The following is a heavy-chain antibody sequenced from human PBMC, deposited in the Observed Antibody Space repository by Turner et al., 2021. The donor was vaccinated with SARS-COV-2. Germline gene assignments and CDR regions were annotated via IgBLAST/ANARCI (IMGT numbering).Heavy chain of an antibody. V-gene: IGHV1-46*01. CDR1: GYTFTSYY. Sequence: QVQLVQSGAEVKKPGASVKVSCKASGYTFTSYYMHWVRQAPGQGLEWMGIINPSGGSTSYAQKCQGRVTMTSDTSTSTVYMELSSMRSEDRAVYYCARSPLITIFGVVSSSDLDYWGQGTLVTVSS. D-gene: IGHD3-3*01. J-gene: IGHJ4*02. CDR3: ARSPLITIFGVVSSSDLDY. CDR2: INPSGGST.